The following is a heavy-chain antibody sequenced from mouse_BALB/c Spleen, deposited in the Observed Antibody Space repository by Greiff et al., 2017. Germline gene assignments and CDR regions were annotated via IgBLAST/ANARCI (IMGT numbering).Heavy chain of an antibody. V-gene: IGHV5-12-2*01. CDR2: ISNGGGST. Sequence: EVHLVESGGGLVQPGGSLKLSCAASGFTFSSYTMSWVRQTPEKRLEWVAYISNGGGSTYYPDTVKGRFTISRDNAKNTLYLQMSSLKSEDTAMYYCARHDGITTVVALYWYFDVWGAGTTVTVSS. CDR3: ARHDGITTVVALYWYFDV. J-gene: IGHJ1*01. CDR1: GFTFSSYT. D-gene: IGHD1-1*01.